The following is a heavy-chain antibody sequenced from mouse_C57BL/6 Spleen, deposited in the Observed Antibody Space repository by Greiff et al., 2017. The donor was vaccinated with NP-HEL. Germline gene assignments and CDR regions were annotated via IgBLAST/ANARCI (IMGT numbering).Heavy chain of an antibody. D-gene: IGHD2-4*01. Sequence: EVHLVESGGGLVKPGGSLKLSCAASGFTFSSYTMSWVRQTPEKRLEWVATISGGGGNTYYPDSVKGRFTISRDNAKNTLYLQMSSLRSEDTALYYCARVYYDYAWFAYWGQGTLVTVSA. CDR1: GFTFSSYT. J-gene: IGHJ3*01. V-gene: IGHV5-9*01. CDR2: ISGGGGNT. CDR3: ARVYYDYAWFAY.